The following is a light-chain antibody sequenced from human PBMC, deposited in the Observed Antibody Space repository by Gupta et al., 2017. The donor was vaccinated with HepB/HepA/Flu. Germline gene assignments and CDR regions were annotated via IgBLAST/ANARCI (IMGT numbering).Light chain of an antibody. CDR1: TSNIKSNT. J-gene: IGLJ1*01. CDR2: TNT. CDR3: ASWDDSLDGHV. Sequence: SVLTLPPSMSEIPRLTVTISCSGSTSNIKSNTVDWYLQLPGAAPKLLIYTNTQRPSGVPGRFSGSRSGTSASLAISGLQSEDEADYYCASWDDSLDGHVFGTGTKVTVL. V-gene: IGLV1-44*01.